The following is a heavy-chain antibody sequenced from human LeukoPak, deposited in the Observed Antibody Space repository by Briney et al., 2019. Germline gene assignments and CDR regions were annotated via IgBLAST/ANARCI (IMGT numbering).Heavy chain of an antibody. V-gene: IGHV1-69*05. CDR3: ARVGYCSGGSCYGLYDY. D-gene: IGHD2-15*01. J-gene: IGHJ4*02. CDR2: IIPIFGTA. Sequence: SVKVSCKASGGTFSSYAISWVRQAPGQGPEWMGGIIPIFGTANYAQKFQGRVTITTDESTSTAYMELSSLRSEDTAVYYCARVGYCSGGSCYGLYDYWGQGTLVTVSS. CDR1: GGTFSSYA.